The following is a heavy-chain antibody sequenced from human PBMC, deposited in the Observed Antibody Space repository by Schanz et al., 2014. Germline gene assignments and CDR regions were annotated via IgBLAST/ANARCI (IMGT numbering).Heavy chain of an antibody. Sequence: QLVQSGSEFRKPGASVKVSCKASGYIFSSYAIHWVRQAPGQGLEWMGWINPTTGNPGYAQGVTGRFVFSFDTSVSTAYLQISGLKAKDTAVYYCARARYGLDFWGQGTRVTVSS. CDR3: ARARYGLDF. V-gene: IGHV7-4-1*02. CDR1: GYIFSSYA. CDR2: INPTTGNP. J-gene: IGHJ6*02.